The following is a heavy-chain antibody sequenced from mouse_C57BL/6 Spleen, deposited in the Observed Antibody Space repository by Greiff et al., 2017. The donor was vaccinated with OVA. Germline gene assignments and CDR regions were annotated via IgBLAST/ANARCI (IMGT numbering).Heavy chain of an antibody. CDR1: GYAFSSSW. Sequence: QVQLQQSGPELVKPGASVTISCKASGYAFSSSWMNWVKQRPGKGLEWIGRLYPGDGDTNYNGKFKGKATLTADKSSSTAYMQLSSLTSEDAAVYFCASRGFPYYFDYWGQGTTLTVSA. CDR2: LYPGDGDT. J-gene: IGHJ2*01. D-gene: IGHD3-3*01. CDR3: ASRGFPYYFDY. V-gene: IGHV1-82*01.